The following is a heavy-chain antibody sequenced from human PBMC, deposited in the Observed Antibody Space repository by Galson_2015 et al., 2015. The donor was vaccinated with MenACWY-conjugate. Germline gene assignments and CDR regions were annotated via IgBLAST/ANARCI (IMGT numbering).Heavy chain of an antibody. D-gene: IGHD2-21*01. CDR1: AFTFSNAY. V-gene: IGHV3-15*01. CDR2: IKSQTDGGKI. J-gene: IGHJ6*03. CDR3: TTHKPDSWGGLLFHYYMDV. Sequence: SLRLSCAGSAFTFSNAYMSWVRQAPGKGLEWVGRIKSQTDGGKIDYAAPVKGRFTISRDDSINTLYLQMNSLKIEDTAVHYCTTHKPDSWGGLLFHYYMDVWGKGTTVTVSS.